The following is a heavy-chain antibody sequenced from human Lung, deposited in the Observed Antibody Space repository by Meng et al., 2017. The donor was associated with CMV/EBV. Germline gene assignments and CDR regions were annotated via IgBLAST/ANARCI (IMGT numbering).Heavy chain of an antibody. V-gene: IGHV1-69*04. CDR2: IIPILGIA. J-gene: IGHJ5*02. CDR3: ARDSRPFWFDP. Sequence: SCKASGGTFSSYTISWVRQAPGQGREWMGRIIPILGIANYAQKFQGRVTITADKSTSTAYMELSSLRSEDTAVYYCARDSRPFWFDPWGQGTLVTVSS. CDR1: GGTFSSYT.